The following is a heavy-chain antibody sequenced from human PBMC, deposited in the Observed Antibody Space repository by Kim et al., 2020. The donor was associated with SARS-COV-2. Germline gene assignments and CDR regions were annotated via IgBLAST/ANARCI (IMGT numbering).Heavy chain of an antibody. CDR1: GFSLSTSGMC. D-gene: IGHD6-19*01. Sequence: SGPTLVNPTQTLTLTCTFSGFSLSTSGMCVSWIRQPPGKALEWLARIDWDDDKYYSTSLKTRLTISKDTSKNQVVLTMTNMDPVDTATYYCAREDGRAVAGPGLFDPWGQGTLVTVSS. CDR3: AREDGRAVAGPGLFDP. CDR2: IDWDDDK. V-gene: IGHV2-70*11. J-gene: IGHJ5*02.